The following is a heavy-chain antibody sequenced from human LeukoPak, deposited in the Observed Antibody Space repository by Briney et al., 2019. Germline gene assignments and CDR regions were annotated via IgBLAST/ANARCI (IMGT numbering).Heavy chain of an antibody. D-gene: IGHD3-3*01. V-gene: IGHV1-24*01. CDR3: ATGPPRTIFGVVYYYYYMDV. CDR1: GYTLTELS. CDR2: FDPEDGET. J-gene: IGHJ6*03. Sequence: ASVKVSCKVSGYTLTELSMHWVRQAPGKGLEWMGGFDPEDGETIYAQKFQGRVTMTEDTSTDTAYMELSSLRSEDTAVYYCATGPPRTIFGVVYYYYYMDVWGKGTTVAVSS.